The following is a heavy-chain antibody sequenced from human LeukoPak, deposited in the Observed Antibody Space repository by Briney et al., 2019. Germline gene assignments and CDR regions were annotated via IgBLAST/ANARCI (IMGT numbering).Heavy chain of an antibody. D-gene: IGHD4-17*01. Sequence: GGSLRLSCAASGFTFSRSWMNWVRQAPGKGLEWVSVIYSGGSTYYADSVKGRFTISRDNSKNTLYLQMNSLRAEDTAVYYCARGNEYGDYYFDYWGQGTLVTVSS. V-gene: IGHV3-66*01. CDR2: IYSGGST. CDR3: ARGNEYGDYYFDY. CDR1: GFTFSRSW. J-gene: IGHJ4*02.